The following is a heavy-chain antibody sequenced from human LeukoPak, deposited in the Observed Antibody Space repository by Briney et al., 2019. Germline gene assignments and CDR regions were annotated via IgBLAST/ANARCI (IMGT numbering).Heavy chain of an antibody. Sequence: GGSLRHSCAASGFTFSSSWMSWVRQAPGKGLEWVATITEVGSDKQYMDSVKGRLSISRDNPKNSLYLQMNSPRAEDTAVYFCARHGNRAFDFWGQGTMGTLSS. V-gene: IGHV3-7*04. CDR3: ARHGNRAFDF. CDR1: GFTFSSSW. J-gene: IGHJ3*01. CDR2: ITEVGSDK. D-gene: IGHD1-14*01.